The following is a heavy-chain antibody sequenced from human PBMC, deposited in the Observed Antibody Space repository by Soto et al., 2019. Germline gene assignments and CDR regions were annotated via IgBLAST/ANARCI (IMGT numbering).Heavy chain of an antibody. V-gene: IGHV4-34*01. CDR2: INHSGST. CDR1: GGSFSGYY. CDR3: ARGRTGTTFGPRYYYYYGMDV. J-gene: IGHJ6*02. D-gene: IGHD1-7*01. Sequence: SETLSLTCAVYGGSFSGYYWSWIRQPPGKGLEWIGEINHSGSTNYNPSLKSRVTISVDTSKNQFSLKLSSVTAADTAVYYCARGRTGTTFGPRYYYYYGMDVWGQGTTVTVS.